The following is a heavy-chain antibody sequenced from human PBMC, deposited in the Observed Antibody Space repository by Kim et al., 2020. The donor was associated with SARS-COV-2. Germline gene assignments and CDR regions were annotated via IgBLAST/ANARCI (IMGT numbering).Heavy chain of an antibody. Sequence: GGSLRLSCAASGFTFDDYAMHWVRQAPGKGLEWVSGISWNSGSKGYADSVKGRFTISRDNAKNSLYLQMNSLRAEDTALYYCAKGYSSGWSFFDYWGQGTLVTVCS. J-gene: IGHJ4*02. V-gene: IGHV3-9*01. CDR2: ISWNSGSK. CDR3: AKGYSSGWSFFDY. D-gene: IGHD6-19*01. CDR1: GFTFDDYA.